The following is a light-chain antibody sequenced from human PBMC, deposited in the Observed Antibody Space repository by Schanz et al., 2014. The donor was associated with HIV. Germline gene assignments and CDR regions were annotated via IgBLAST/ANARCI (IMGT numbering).Light chain of an antibody. CDR2: DVS. J-gene: IGLJ2*01. Sequence: QSALTQPRSVSGSPGQSVTISCTGTSSDVGGYNYVSWYQQHPGKAPKLMIYDVSDRPSGVPDRFSGSKSGNTASLTISGLQAEDEADYYCCSYAGSYTPRVVFGGGTKLTVL. CDR3: CSYAGSYTPRVV. CDR1: SSDVGGYNY. V-gene: IGLV2-11*01.